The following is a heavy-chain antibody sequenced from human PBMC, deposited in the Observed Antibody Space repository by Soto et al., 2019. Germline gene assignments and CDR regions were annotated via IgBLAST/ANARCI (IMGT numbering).Heavy chain of an antibody. D-gene: IGHD6-6*01. J-gene: IGHJ3*02. CDR2: IIPIFGTA. V-gene: IGHV1-69*13. Sequence: VKVSCKASGGTFSSYAISWVRQAPGQGLEWMGGIIPIFGTANYAQKFQGRVTITADESTSTAYMELSSLRSEDTAVYYCAGDDSSSNAFDIWGQGTMVTVSS. CDR1: GGTFSSYA. CDR3: AGDDSSSNAFDI.